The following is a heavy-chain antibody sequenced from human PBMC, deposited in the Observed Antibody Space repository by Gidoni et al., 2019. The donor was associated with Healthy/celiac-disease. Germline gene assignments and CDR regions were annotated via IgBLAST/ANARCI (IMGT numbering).Heavy chain of an antibody. CDR2: ISAYNGNT. CDR1: GYTFTSYG. CDR3: ARVPPTLNWFDP. J-gene: IGHJ5*02. Sequence: QVQLVQSAAEVKKPGASVQVSCTASGYTFTSYGTSWVRQAPGQGLGWMGWISAYNGNTNYAQKLQGRVTMTTDTSTSTAYMGLRSLRSDDTAVYYCARVPPTLNWFDPWGQGTLVTVSS. V-gene: IGHV1-18*01.